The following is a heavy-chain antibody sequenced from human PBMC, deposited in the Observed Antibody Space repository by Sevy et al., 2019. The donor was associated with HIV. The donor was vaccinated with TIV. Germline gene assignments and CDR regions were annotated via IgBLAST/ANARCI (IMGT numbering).Heavy chain of an antibody. CDR3: ARDRLGITISAGWGGGMDV. CDR2: IRYDGSNK. CDR1: GFPFSSVG. V-gene: IGHV3-30*02. D-gene: IGHD3-3*01. Sequence: GGSLRLSCAGSGFPFSSVGMHWVRQAPGKGLEWVAFIRYDGSNKYYAYSVKGRFTISRDNSKNTLYLQMNSLRAEDTAVYYCARDRLGITISAGWGGGMDVWGQGTTVTVSS. J-gene: IGHJ6*02.